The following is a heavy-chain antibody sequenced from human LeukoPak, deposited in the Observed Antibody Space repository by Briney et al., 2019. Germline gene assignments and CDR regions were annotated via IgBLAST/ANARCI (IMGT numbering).Heavy chain of an antibody. J-gene: IGHJ3*02. D-gene: IGHD5-24*01. Sequence: SETLSLTCTVSGGSISSYYWSWIRQPPGKGLEWIGYIYYSGSTNYNPSLKSRVTISVDTSKNQFSLKLSSVTAADTAVYYCARGDGYDAFDIWGQGTMVTVSS. CDR2: IYYSGST. CDR3: ARGDGYDAFDI. V-gene: IGHV4-59*01. CDR1: GGSISSYY.